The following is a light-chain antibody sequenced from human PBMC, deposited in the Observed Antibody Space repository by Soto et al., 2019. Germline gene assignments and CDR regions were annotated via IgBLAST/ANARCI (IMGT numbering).Light chain of an antibody. CDR3: HQYHNWPYT. J-gene: IGKJ2*01. Sequence: EIVMTQSPGILSVSSGEVATLSCRASQYVGSSLAWYQQKPGQAPRILIYGASTRATASPARFSASGSGTDFTLSISRLQSEDFAIYYCHQYHNWPYTFGQGTKLEI. CDR1: QYVGSS. V-gene: IGKV3D-15*01. CDR2: GAS.